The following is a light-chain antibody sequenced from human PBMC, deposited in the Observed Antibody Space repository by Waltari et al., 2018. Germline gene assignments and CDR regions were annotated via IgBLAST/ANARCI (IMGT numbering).Light chain of an antibody. Sequence: QSALTQPASVSGSPGQSITIPCGGIGSAFGASDYVSWHQHHPGKAPQVIIYDVTNRPSGIADRFSASKSGNTASLTISGLQPEDEGDYYCSSQTLDGVVLFGGGTKLTVL. CDR1: GSAFGASDY. CDR2: DVT. V-gene: IGLV2-14*03. CDR3: SSQTLDGVVL. J-gene: IGLJ2*01.